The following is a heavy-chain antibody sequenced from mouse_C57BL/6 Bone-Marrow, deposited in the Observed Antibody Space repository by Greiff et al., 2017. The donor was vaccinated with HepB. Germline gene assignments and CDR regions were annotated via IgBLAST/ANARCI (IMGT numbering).Heavy chain of an antibody. Sequence: EVQLQQSGAELVRPGASVKLSCTASGFNIKDDYMHWVKQRPEQGLEWIGWIDPENGDTEYASKVQGKATITADTSSNTAYLQLSSLTSEDTAVYYCTTLYYSNPYYFDYWGQGTTLTVSS. CDR3: TTLYYSNPYYFDY. CDR1: GFNIKDDY. V-gene: IGHV14-4*01. D-gene: IGHD2-5*01. CDR2: IDPENGDT. J-gene: IGHJ2*01.